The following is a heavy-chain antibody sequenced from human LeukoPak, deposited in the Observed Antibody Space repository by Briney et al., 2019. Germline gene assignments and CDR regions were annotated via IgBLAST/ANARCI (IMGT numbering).Heavy chain of an antibody. V-gene: IGHV7-4-1*02. J-gene: IGHJ5*02. CDR1: GYTFTSYV. CDR3: ARWGYGSGSYPNGGFDP. Sequence: GASVKVSCKASGYTFTSYVMNWVRQAPGQGLEWMGWINTNTGNPTYAQGFTGRFVFSLDTSVSTAYLQISSLKAEDTAVYYRARWGYGSGSYPNGGFDPWGQGTLVTVSS. CDR2: INTNTGNP. D-gene: IGHD3-10*01.